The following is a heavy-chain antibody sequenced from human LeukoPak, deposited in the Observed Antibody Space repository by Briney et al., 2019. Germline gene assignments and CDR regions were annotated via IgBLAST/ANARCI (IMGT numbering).Heavy chain of an antibody. CDR3: ASYGRQRGGYCSGGSCYRDAFDI. D-gene: IGHD2-15*01. CDR1: GGTFSSYA. V-gene: IGHV1-69*13. Sequence: SVKVSCKASGGTFSSYAISWVRQAPGQGLEWMGVIIPIFGTANYAQKFQGRVTITADESTSTAYMELSSLRSEDTAVYYCASYGRQRGGYCSGGSCYRDAFDIWGQGTMVTVSS. CDR2: IIPIFGTA. J-gene: IGHJ3*02.